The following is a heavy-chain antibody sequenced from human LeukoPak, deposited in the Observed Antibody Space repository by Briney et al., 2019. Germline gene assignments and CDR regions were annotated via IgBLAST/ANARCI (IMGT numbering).Heavy chain of an antibody. CDR1: GYTFTSYY. CDR2: INPSGGST. CDR3: AREFRRVVVVAATRGQVDY. J-gene: IGHJ4*02. Sequence: ASVKVSCKASGYTFTSYYMHWVRQAPGQGLEWMGIINPSGGSTSYAQEFQGRVTMTRDTSTSTVYMELSSLRSEDTAVYYCAREFRRVVVVAATRGQVDYWGQGTLVTVSS. D-gene: IGHD2-15*01. V-gene: IGHV1-46*01.